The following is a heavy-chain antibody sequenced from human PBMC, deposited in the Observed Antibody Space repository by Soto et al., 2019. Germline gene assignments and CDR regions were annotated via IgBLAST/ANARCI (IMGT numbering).Heavy chain of an antibody. CDR2: IIPIFGTA. CDR3: ASDVDTAKVTGY. J-gene: IGHJ4*02. D-gene: IGHD5-18*01. CDR1: GGTFSSYA. V-gene: IGHV1-69*13. Sequence: ASVKVSCKASGGTFSSYAISWVRQAPGQGLEWMGGIIPIFGTANYAQKFQGRVTITADESTSTAYMELSSLRSEDTAVYYCASDVDTAKVTGYWGQGTLVTVSS.